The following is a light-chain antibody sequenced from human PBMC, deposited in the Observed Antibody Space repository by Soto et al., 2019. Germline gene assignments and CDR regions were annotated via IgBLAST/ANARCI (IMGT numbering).Light chain of an antibody. Sequence: DTVQTPSPGTLALTSGERATRPCRASQSISGTYSSWYQQTPGPSPRLLIDAASSRATGIPDRFSGSGSGTDFTLTSSRLEPEDFAVYYCQQRSNWPSFGQGTRLEIK. CDR1: QSISGTY. CDR3: QQRSNWPS. J-gene: IGKJ5*01. CDR2: AAS. V-gene: IGKV3D-20*02.